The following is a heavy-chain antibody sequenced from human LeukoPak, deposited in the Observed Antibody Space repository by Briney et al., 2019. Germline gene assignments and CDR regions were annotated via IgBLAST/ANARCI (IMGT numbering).Heavy chain of an antibody. D-gene: IGHD4-11*01. CDR3: ARRVTAEYYFDY. V-gene: IGHV4-39*01. CDR1: GGSISSGSHY. J-gene: IGHJ4*02. CDR2: IYYSGNS. Sequence: SETLSLTCTVSGGSISSGSHYWGWIRQPPGKELEWIGNIYYSGNSYYNPSLKSRVTISVDASKNQFSLKLSSVTAADTAIYYCARRVTAEYYFDYWGQGTLVTVSS.